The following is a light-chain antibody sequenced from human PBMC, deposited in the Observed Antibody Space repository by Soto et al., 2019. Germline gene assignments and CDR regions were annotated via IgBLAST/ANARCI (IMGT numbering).Light chain of an antibody. Sequence: QSALTQPPSVSGSPGQSVTISCTGTAGDVGNYNRVSWYQQPPGAAPKLVIYEVSNRPSGVPDRFSGSKSGNTASLTISGLLAEDAGDYYCSLYTTSSSWVFGGGTKLTVL. CDR1: AGDVGNYNR. J-gene: IGLJ3*02. V-gene: IGLV2-18*01. CDR2: EVS. CDR3: SLYTTSSSWV.